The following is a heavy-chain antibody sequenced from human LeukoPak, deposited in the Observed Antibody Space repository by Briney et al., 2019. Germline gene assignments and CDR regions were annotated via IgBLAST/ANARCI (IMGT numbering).Heavy chain of an antibody. Sequence: GGSLRLSCAASGFTFSTSAMSWVRQAPGKGLEWVSAISGSGGSTYYADSVKGRFTISRDNSKNTLYLQMNSLRAEDTAVYYCAKDGHCSSTSCYTYDYWGQGALVTVSS. CDR1: GFTFSTSA. V-gene: IGHV3-23*01. CDR3: AKDGHCSSTSCYTYDY. J-gene: IGHJ4*02. D-gene: IGHD2-2*02. CDR2: ISGSGGST.